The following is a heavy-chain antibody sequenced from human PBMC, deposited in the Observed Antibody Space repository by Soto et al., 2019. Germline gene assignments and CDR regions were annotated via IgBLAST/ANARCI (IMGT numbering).Heavy chain of an antibody. Sequence: EGQLVESGGGLVQPGGSLRLSCAASGFTFSSYEMNWVRQAPGKGLEWASYISSSGSTINYADSVKGRFTISRDNAKNSLYLQMNSLRAEDTAVYYCARRPEAAPGHYYCYYDMDVWGQGTTVTVSS. CDR3: ARRPEAAPGHYYCYYDMDV. CDR2: ISSSGSTI. V-gene: IGHV3-48*03. CDR1: GFTFSSYE. J-gene: IGHJ6*02. D-gene: IGHD6-13*01.